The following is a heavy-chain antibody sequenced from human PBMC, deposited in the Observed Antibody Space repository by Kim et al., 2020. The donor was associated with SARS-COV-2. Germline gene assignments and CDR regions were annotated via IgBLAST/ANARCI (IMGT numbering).Heavy chain of an antibody. J-gene: IGHJ4*02. CDR3: ARGRTDVDTAIPIDY. V-gene: IGHV4-31*02. Sequence: PSLKSRVTISVDTSKNQFSLKLSSVTAADTAVYYCARGRTDVDTAIPIDYWGQGTLVTVSS. D-gene: IGHD5-18*01.